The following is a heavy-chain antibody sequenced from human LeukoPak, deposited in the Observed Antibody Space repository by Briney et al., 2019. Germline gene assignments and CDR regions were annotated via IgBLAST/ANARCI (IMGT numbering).Heavy chain of an antibody. CDR1: GFTFTTYW. Sequence: PGGSLRLSCAASGFTFTTYWMGWVRQAPGKGPEWVASIKQGGSEKYYVDSVKGRFTISRDNAENSLYLQMNSLRAEDTAVYYCARVVDGSDYWGQGTLVTVSS. D-gene: IGHD3-10*01. J-gene: IGHJ4*02. CDR3: ARVVDGSDY. V-gene: IGHV3-7*01. CDR2: IKQGGSEK.